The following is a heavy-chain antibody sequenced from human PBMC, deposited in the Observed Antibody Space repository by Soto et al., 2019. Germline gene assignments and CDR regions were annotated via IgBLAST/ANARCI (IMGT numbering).Heavy chain of an antibody. Sequence: GGSLRLSCIASEFTFSDYDMSWVRQAPGKGLEWLSYITKSSNAIYYAASVKGRFTISRDNAKNSLYLQINSLTAEDTAVYYCARSVPSSGYDSWGQGAQVTVSS. CDR1: EFTFSDYD. J-gene: IGHJ4*02. V-gene: IGHV3-48*01. CDR2: ITKSSNAI. CDR3: ARSVPSSGYDS. D-gene: IGHD1-26*01.